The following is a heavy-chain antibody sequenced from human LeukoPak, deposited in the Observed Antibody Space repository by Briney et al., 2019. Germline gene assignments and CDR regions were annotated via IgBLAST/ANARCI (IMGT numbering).Heavy chain of an antibody. V-gene: IGHV3-30-3*01. CDR3: ARDGQQRGVVDP. Sequence: GGSLRLSCAASGFTFSSYAMHWVRQAPGKGLEWVAVISYDGSNKYYADSVKGRFTISRDNSKNTLYLQMNSLRAEDTAVYYCARDGQQRGVVDPWGQGTLVTVSS. D-gene: IGHD6-13*01. CDR2: ISYDGSNK. J-gene: IGHJ5*02. CDR1: GFTFSSYA.